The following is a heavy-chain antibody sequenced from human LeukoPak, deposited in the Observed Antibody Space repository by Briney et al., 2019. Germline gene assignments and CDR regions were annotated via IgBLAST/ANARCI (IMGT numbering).Heavy chain of an antibody. Sequence: PGGSLRPSCAASGFTFSSYSMNWVRQAPGKGLEWVSSITSSSNYLYYADSVKGRFTVSRDNAKNSLYLQMNNLRAEDTAVYYCARDGHDYYGSGSYYLHFDYWGQGTLVTVSS. CDR3: ARDGHDYYGSGSYYLHFDY. CDR1: GFTFSSYS. D-gene: IGHD3-10*01. V-gene: IGHV3-21*01. CDR2: ITSSSNYL. J-gene: IGHJ4*02.